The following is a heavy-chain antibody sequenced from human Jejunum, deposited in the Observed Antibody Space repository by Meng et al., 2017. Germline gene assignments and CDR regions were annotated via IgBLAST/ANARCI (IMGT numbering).Heavy chain of an antibody. V-gene: IGHV4-34*01. Sequence: QLRLLRGGAGLLKPSEPLAPTCVVCGGSLSGYFWRWIRQPAGKGLGWIGEVSHSGWTKYNPSHKSRVTISVETSKNQFSLKMSSVTAADTAVYYCVRRNNYVWGMIPWGQGTLVTVSS. D-gene: IGHD3-16*01. CDR3: VRRNNYVWGMIP. J-gene: IGHJ5*02. CDR1: GGSLSGYF. CDR2: VSHSGWT.